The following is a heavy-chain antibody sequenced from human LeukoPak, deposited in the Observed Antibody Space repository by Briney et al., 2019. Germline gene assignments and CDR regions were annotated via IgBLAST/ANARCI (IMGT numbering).Heavy chain of an antibody. CDR3: ARLCSSSWYEHYYYGMDV. J-gene: IGHJ6*04. CDR2: IYYSGST. CDR1: GGSISSYY. D-gene: IGHD6-13*01. V-gene: IGHV4-59*01. Sequence: ASETLSLTCTVSGGSISSYYWSWIRQPPGKGLEWIGYIYYSGSTNYNPSLKSRVTISVDTSKNQFSLKLSSVTAADTAVYYCARLCSSSWYEHYYYGMDVWGKGTTVTVSS.